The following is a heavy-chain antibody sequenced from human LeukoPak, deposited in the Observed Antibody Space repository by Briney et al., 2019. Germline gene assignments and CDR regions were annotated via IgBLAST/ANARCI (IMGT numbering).Heavy chain of an antibody. CDR2: ISSNGGRT. V-gene: IGHV3-64D*06. CDR3: LKGPGSGSYY. D-gene: IGHD3-10*01. CDR1: GFTFSTYA. Sequence: GGSMRLSCSASGFTFSTYAMHWVRQAQGKGMEYVSRISSNGGRTYYADSVKGRFTIARNNSKKTMYLQMIRLRAEDTAVYYGLKGPGSGSYYWGQGTLVIVSS. J-gene: IGHJ4*02.